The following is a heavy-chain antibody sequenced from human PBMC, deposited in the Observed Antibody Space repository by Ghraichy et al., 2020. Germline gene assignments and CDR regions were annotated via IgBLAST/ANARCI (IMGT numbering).Heavy chain of an antibody. V-gene: IGHV3-7*01. D-gene: IGHD4-17*01. CDR3: ARDGVPYGSDY. Sequence: GGSLRLSCAASGFTFSSSWMIWVRQAPGKGLEWVANIDKDGSTKYYVDSVKGRFTISRDNAKNSLFLQLNSLRVEDTAVFYCARDGVPYGSDYWGQGTLVTVCS. CDR1: GFTFSSSW. CDR2: IDKDGSTK. J-gene: IGHJ4*02.